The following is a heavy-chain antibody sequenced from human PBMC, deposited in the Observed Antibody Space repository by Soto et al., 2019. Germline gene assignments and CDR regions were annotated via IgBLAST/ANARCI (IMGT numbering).Heavy chain of an antibody. CDR1: GGSISSSTYY. CDR3: APVGIGTTTVDY. Sequence: PSETLSLTCLVSGGSISSSTYYWGWIRQPPGKGLEWIGSIYYSGATYYNPSLRSRITISMDRSKNHFSLKLTSVTAADTAIYYCAPVGIGTTTVDYWGQGTLVTVSS. V-gene: IGHV4-39*02. J-gene: IGHJ4*02. CDR2: IYYSGAT. D-gene: IGHD5-12*01.